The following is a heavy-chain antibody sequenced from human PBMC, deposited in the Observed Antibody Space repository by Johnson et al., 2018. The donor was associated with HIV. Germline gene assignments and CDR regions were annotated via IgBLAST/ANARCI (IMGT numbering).Heavy chain of an antibody. CDR1: GFTFSSYG. CDR3: ATIAAHGAAFDI. J-gene: IGHJ3*02. CDR2: ISYDGSNK. D-gene: IGHD6-25*01. V-gene: IGHV3-30*19. Sequence: VQLVESGGGVVQPGRSLRLSCAASGFTFSSYGMHWVRQAPGKGLEWVAVISYDGSNKYYADSVKGRYTISRDNSNNTLYLQMNSLRPKDTAAYYCATIAAHGAAFDIWGQGTVVTVPS.